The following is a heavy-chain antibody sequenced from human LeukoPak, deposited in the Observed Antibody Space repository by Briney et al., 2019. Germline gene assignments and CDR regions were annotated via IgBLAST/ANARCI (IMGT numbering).Heavy chain of an antibody. CDR2: FDPEDGET. J-gene: IGHJ4*02. V-gene: IGHV1-24*01. CDR3: ATVPYSSSWFPLGY. CDR1: GYTLTELS. D-gene: IGHD6-13*01. Sequence: ASVKASCKVSGYTLTELSMHWVRQAPGKGLEWMGGFDPEDGETIYAQKFQGRVTMTEDTSTDTAYMELSSLRSEDTAVYYCATVPYSSSWFPLGYWGQGTLVTVSS.